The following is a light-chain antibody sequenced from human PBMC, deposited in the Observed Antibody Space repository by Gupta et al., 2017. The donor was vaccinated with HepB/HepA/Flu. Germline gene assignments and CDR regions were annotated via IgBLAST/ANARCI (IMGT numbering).Light chain of an antibody. CDR1: QSVGSSY. Sequence: EIVLTQSPGTLSLSPGERATLSCRASQSVGSSYLAWYQHKPGQAPRLLIYGASSRAAGIPDRFRGSGSGTDFTLTISRLEPEDFAVYYCQQYGSSRGTFGQGTKVEIK. CDR3: QQYGSSRGT. J-gene: IGKJ1*01. CDR2: GAS. V-gene: IGKV3-20*01.